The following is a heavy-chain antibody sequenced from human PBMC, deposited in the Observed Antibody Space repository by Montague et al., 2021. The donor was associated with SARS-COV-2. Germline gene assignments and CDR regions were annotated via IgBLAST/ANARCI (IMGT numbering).Heavy chain of an antibody. V-gene: IGHV4-59*08. CDR3: ARHGRFSAIVNTPRGAFDX. J-gene: IGHJ3*02. CDR1: GVSISSYY. D-gene: IGHD1-26*01. CDR2: IYFSGST. Sequence: SETLSLTCTVSGVSISSYYWSWIRQPPGKGLEWIGCIYFSGSTNYNPSLKSRVTISVDTSKNQFSLKLSSVTAADTAVYYCARHGRFSAIVNTPRGAFDXWGQGTMVTVSS.